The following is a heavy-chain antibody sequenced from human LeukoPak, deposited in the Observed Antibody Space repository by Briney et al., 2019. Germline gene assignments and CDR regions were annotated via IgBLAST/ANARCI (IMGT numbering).Heavy chain of an antibody. CDR2: IYSGGTT. Sequence: GGSLRLSCAASGLTVSSNYMSWVPQAPGKGLEWVSVIYSGGTTYYADSVKGRFTISRDNSKNTLYLQMDSLRAEDTAVYYCARSMRVSWIQMWFDIWSQGTMVTVSS. CDR1: GLTVSSNY. J-gene: IGHJ3*02. D-gene: IGHD5-18*01. V-gene: IGHV3-53*01. CDR3: ARSMRVSWIQMWFDI.